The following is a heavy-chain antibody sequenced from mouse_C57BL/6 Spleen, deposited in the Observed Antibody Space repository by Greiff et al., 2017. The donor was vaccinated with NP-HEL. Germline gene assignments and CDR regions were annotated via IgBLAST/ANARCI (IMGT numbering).Heavy chain of an antibody. CDR3: TREGDTTVVYDY. Sequence: VQLQESGAELVRPGASVTLSCKASGYTFTDYEMHWVKQTPVHGLEWIGAIDPDTGGTAYNQKFKGKAKLTADKSSSTAYMELRSLTSEDSAVYYCTREGDTTVVYDYWGQGTTLTVSS. V-gene: IGHV1-15*01. CDR1: GYTFTDYE. D-gene: IGHD1-1*01. CDR2: IDPDTGGT. J-gene: IGHJ2*01.